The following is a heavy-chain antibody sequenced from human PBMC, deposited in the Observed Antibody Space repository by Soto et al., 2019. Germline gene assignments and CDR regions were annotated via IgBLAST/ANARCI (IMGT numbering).Heavy chain of an antibody. J-gene: IGHJ5*02. CDR2: IYSSGTT. CDR1: GGTISGYY. CDR3: ARAMYAGVTYYFDP. Sequence: SETLSLTCTVTGGTISGYYWTWIRQSAGGGLEWIGRIYSSGTTNYNPSLQSRVTISMDTSKNQLSLTLTSMTAADTAVYYCARAMYAGVTYYFDPWGQGALVTVSS. V-gene: IGHV4-4*07. D-gene: IGHD2-8*01.